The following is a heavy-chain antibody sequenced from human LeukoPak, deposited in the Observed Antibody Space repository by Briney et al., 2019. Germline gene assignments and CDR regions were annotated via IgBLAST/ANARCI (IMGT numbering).Heavy chain of an antibody. V-gene: IGHV5-51*01. CDR1: GYSFTSYW. CDR2: IYSDDSDT. D-gene: IGHD6-13*01. CDR3: ARIPIAASADY. J-gene: IGHJ4*02. Sequence: GESLKISCEGSGYSFTSYWIGWVRQMPGKGLEWMGIIYSDDSDTRYSPSFQGQVTISADKSISTAYLQWSSLKASDTAMYFCARIPIAASADYWGQGTLVTVSS.